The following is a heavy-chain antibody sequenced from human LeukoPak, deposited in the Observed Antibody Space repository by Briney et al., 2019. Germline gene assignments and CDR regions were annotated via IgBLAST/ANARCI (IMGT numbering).Heavy chain of an antibody. CDR1: GGSISSYY. V-gene: IGHV4-59*08. J-gene: IGHJ4*02. CDR2: IYYSGST. CDR3: ARTKRSSGWYEFNY. Sequence: PSETLSLTCTVSGGSISSYYWSWIRQPPGKGLEWIGYIYYSGSTNYNPSLKSRATISVDTSKNQFSLKLSSVTAADTAVYYCARTKRSSGWYEFNYWGQGTLVTVSS. D-gene: IGHD6-19*01.